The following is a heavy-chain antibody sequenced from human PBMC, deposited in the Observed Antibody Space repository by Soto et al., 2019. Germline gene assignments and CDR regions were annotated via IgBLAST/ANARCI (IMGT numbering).Heavy chain of an antibody. CDR1: GGTFSSYT. CDR2: IIPILGIA. D-gene: IGHD3-22*01. CDR3: ARGHHYYDSSGPDDY. Sequence: QVQLVQSGAEVKKPGSSVKVSCKASGGTFSSYTISWVRQAPGQGLEWMGRIIPILGIANYAQKFQGRVTIXXDXSXTKAYRELSSLRSEDTAVYYCARGHHYYDSSGPDDYWGQGTLVTVSS. J-gene: IGHJ4*02. V-gene: IGHV1-69*02.